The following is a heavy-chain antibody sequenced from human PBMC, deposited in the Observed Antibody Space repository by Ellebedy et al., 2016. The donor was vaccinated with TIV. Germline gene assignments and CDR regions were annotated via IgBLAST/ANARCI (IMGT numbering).Heavy chain of an antibody. CDR3: SRGVTDQN. V-gene: IGHV4-34*01. CDR1: GGSLSGYY. Sequence: MPSETLSLTCAVYGGSLSGYYWSWFRQPPGQRMEWIVEINHSGSTNYNSSLKSRVTISLDTSKNQFSLKLSSVTAADTAAYYCSRGVTDQNWGQGILVTVSS. D-gene: IGHD2-21*02. J-gene: IGHJ4*02. CDR2: INHSGST.